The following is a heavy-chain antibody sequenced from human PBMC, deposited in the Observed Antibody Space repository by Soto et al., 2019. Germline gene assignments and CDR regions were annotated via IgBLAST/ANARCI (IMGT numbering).Heavy chain of an antibody. CDR1: GFSFSNYG. CDR3: ARERGYKNGLAVDI. CDR2: IWYDGSNK. V-gene: IGHV3-33*01. J-gene: IGHJ3*02. Sequence: QVQLVESGGGVVQPGRSLRLSCEASGFSFSNYGMHWVRQAPGKGLEWVAIIWYDGSNKYYADSVKGRFTISRDNSKNRLYLQLNSLRAEDTAVYYCARERGYKNGLAVDIWGQGTMVTVSS. D-gene: IGHD5-18*01.